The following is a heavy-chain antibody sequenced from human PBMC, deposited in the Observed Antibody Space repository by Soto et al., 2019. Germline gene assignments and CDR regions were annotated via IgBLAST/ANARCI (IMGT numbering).Heavy chain of an antibody. CDR3: ARSLITMIVVVTGGMDV. J-gene: IGHJ6*02. CDR1: GYTFTSYD. D-gene: IGHD3-22*01. CDR2: INPSGGST. V-gene: IGHV1-46*01. Sequence: GASVKVSCKASGYTFTSYDINWVRQATGQGLEWMGIINPSGGSTSYAQKFQGRVTMTRDTSTSTVYMELSSLRSEDTAVYYCARSLITMIVVVTGGMDVWGQGTTVTVSS.